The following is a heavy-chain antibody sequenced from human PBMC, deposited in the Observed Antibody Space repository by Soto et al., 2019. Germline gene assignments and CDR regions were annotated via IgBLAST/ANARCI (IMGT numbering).Heavy chain of an antibody. CDR1: RGSIGISHG. CDR3: ARGVMNYYYYGMDV. V-gene: IGHV4-4*02. D-gene: IGHD3-16*01. J-gene: IGHJ6*02. CDR2: IYHSGST. Sequence: SATQSHTSAVSRGSIGISHGLIWVRKPPGKGLEWIGEIYHSGSTNYNPSLKSRVTISVDKSKNQFSLKLSSVTAADTAVYYCARGVMNYYYYGMDVWGQGNKVTFSS.